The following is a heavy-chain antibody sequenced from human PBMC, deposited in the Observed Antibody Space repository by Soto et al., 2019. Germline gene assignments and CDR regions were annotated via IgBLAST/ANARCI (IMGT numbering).Heavy chain of an antibody. CDR1: GFTFSSYG. D-gene: IGHD6-19*01. J-gene: IGHJ2*01. V-gene: IGHV3-33*01. Sequence: QVQLVESGGGVVQPGRSLRLSCAASGFTFSSYGMHWVRQAPGKGLEWVAVIWYDGSNKYYADSVKGRFTISRDNSKNTLYLQMNSRRAEDTAVYYSARDRAEGWPNWYFDLWGRGTLVTVSS. CDR3: ARDRAEGWPNWYFDL. CDR2: IWYDGSNK.